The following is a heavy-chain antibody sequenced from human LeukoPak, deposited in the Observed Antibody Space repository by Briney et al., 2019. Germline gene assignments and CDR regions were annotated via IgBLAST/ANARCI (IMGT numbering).Heavy chain of an antibody. CDR1: GGSFSGYY. V-gene: IGHV4-34*01. CDR3: ARGRGSGSYYYYYYYMDV. Sequence: SETLSLTCAVYGGSFSGYYWSWIRQPPGKGLEWIGEINHSGSTNYNPSLKSRVTISVNTSKNQFSLKLSSVTAADTAVYYCARGRGSGSYYYYYYYMDVWGKGTTVTVSS. CDR2: INHSGST. J-gene: IGHJ6*03. D-gene: IGHD3-10*01.